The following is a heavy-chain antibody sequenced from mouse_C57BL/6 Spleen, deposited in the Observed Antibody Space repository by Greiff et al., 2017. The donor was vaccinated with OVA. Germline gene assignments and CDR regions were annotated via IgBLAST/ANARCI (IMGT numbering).Heavy chain of an antibody. CDR1: GFTFSSYA. D-gene: IGHD2-1*01. V-gene: IGHV5-4*01. Sequence: EVHLVESGGGLVKPGGSLKLSCAASGFTFSSYAMSWVRQTPEKRLEWVATISDGGSYTYYPDNVKGRFTISRDNAKNNLYLQMSHLKSEDTAMYYCARDKEIYFAYWGQGTLVTVSA. J-gene: IGHJ3*01. CDR2: ISDGGSYT. CDR3: ARDKEIYFAY.